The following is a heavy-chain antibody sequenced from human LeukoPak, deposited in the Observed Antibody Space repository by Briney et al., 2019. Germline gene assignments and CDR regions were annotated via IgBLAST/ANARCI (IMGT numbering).Heavy chain of an antibody. CDR1: GFTFSSYA. Sequence: PGGSLRLSCAASGFTFSSYAMHWVRQAPGKGLGWVSAISGSGGSTYYADSVKGRFTISRDNSKNTLYLQMNSLRAEDTAVYYCAKDAILTVYYFDYWGQGTLVTVSS. CDR2: ISGSGGST. CDR3: AKDAILTVYYFDY. V-gene: IGHV3-23*01. D-gene: IGHD3-9*01. J-gene: IGHJ4*02.